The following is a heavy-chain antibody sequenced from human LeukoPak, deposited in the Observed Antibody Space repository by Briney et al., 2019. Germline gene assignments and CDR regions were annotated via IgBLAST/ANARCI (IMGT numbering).Heavy chain of an antibody. D-gene: IGHD4-23*01. CDR2: IKHDGSEK. CDR1: GFTFSSYW. Sequence: GGSLRLSCAASGFTFSSYWMSWVRQAPGKGLEWVANIKHDGSEKYFVDSVKGRFTISRDNAKNSLYLQMNSLRAEDTAVYYCARDYGGSSPFDYWGQGTLVTVSS. CDR3: ARDYGGSSPFDY. V-gene: IGHV3-7*01. J-gene: IGHJ4*02.